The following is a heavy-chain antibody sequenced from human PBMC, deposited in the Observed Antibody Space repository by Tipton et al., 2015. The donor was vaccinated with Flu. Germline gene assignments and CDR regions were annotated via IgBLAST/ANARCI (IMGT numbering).Heavy chain of an antibody. Sequence: TLSLTCSVSGDSIGSPYFWGWIRQPPGKGLEWIGNVHHTGNTYYNPSLRSRVTIAVDRPKNQFSLRLTSVTAADTAIYYCARRVYSNYVSEPKNWFDPWGQGTLVTVSS. V-gene: IGHV4-38-2*01. CDR3: ARRVYSNYVSEPKNWFDP. J-gene: IGHJ5*02. D-gene: IGHD2-8*01. CDR1: GDSIGSPYF. CDR2: VHHTGNT.